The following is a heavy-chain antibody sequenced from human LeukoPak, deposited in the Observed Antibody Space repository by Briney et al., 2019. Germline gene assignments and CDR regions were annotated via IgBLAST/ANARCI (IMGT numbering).Heavy chain of an antibody. CDR3: ARVPEDYYDSSGYYYFDY. CDR2: IYYSGST. J-gene: IGHJ4*02. CDR1: GGSISSYY. V-gene: IGHV4-59*01. D-gene: IGHD3-22*01. Sequence: SETLSLTCTVSGGSISSYYWSWIRQPPGKGLEWIGYIYYSGSTNYNPSLKSRVTISVDTSKNQFSLKLSSVTAADTAVYYCARVPEDYYDSSGYYYFDYWGQGTLVTVSS.